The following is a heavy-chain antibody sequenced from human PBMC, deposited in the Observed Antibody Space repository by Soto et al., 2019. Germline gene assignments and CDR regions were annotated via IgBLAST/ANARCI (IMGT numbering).Heavy chain of an antibody. D-gene: IGHD4-4*01. J-gene: IGHJ6*02. CDR2: INPDGSST. Sequence: GGSLRLSCAASGFTFSPYWMHWVRQAPGKGLVWVSRINPDGSSTNYADSVKGRFTISRDNAKNTLYLQVNSLRAEDTAVYYCGRGGSNSPNGMDVWGQGTTVTVSS. CDR1: GFTFSPYW. V-gene: IGHV3-74*01. CDR3: GRGGSNSPNGMDV.